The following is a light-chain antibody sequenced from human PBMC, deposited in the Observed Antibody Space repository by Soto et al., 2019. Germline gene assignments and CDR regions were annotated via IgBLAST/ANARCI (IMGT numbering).Light chain of an antibody. CDR2: KGT. CDR3: CSSAPESTYV. J-gene: IGLJ1*01. V-gene: IGLV2-23*01. CDR1: RDDVGGYNS. Sequence: QSALAQPASVSGSPGQSITISCTGTRDDVGGYNSVSWYQQLPHKAPQVILYKGTQRPSGVSSRFSGSTSGKAASLTISGLQADDEADYFCCSSAPESTYVFGTGTKLTVL.